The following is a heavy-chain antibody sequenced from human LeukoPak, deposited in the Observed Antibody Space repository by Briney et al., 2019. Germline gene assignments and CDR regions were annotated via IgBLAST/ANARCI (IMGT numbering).Heavy chain of an antibody. J-gene: IGHJ4*02. V-gene: IGHV3-23*01. CDR3: AKGSRSSSWYPSYLDY. CDR2: ISGSGGST. Sequence: GGSLRLSCAASGFTFSSYAMSWVRQAPGKGLEWVSAISGSGGSTYYADSVKGRFTISRDNSKNTLYLQMNSLRAEDTAVYYCAKGSRSSSWYPSYLDYWGQGTLVTVSS. D-gene: IGHD6-13*01. CDR1: GFTFSSYA.